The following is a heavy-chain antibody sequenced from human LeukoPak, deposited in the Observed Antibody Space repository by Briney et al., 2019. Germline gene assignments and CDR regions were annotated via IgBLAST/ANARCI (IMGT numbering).Heavy chain of an antibody. CDR1: GFTFSSYS. Sequence: GGSLRLSCAASGFTFSSYSMNWVRQAPGKGLEWASSISSSSSYIYYADSVKGRFTISRDNVKNSLYLQMNSLRAEDTAVYYCARDKMATIDYWGQGTLVTVSS. J-gene: IGHJ4*02. CDR3: ARDKMATIDY. D-gene: IGHD5-24*01. CDR2: ISSSSSYI. V-gene: IGHV3-21*01.